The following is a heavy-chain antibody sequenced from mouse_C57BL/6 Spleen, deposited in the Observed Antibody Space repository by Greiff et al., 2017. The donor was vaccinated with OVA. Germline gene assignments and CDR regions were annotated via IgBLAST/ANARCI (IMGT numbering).Heavy chain of an antibody. D-gene: IGHD2-4*01. CDR1: GYSITSGYY. CDR3: AIYDYDDYAMDY. V-gene: IGHV3-6*01. J-gene: IGHJ4*01. Sequence: DVQLQESGPGLVKPSQSLSLTCSVTGYSITSGYYWNWIRQFPGNKLEWMGYISYDGSNNYNPSLKNRISITRDTSKNQFFLKLNSVTTEDTATYYCAIYDYDDYAMDYWGQGTSVTVSS. CDR2: ISYDGSN.